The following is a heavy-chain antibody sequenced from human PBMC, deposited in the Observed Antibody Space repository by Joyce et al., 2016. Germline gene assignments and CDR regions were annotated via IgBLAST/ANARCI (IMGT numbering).Heavy chain of an antibody. V-gene: IGHV3-7*04. Sequence: EVQLVESGGGLVQPGGSLRLSCAASGFTFTNYWMSWVRQAAGKGLEWVANIKKDGSEKYYVGSVKGRFTISRDNAKNSLYLQMNNRRADDTAVYYCARGGKFYYDSSGYPEDFWGQGILVTVSS. J-gene: IGHJ4*02. D-gene: IGHD3-22*01. CDR3: ARGGKFYYDSSGYPEDF. CDR1: GFTFTNYW. CDR2: IKKDGSEK.